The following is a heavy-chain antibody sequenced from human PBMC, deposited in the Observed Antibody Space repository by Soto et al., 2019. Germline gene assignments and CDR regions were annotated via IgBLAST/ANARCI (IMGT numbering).Heavy chain of an antibody. V-gene: IGHV1-2*02. CDR1: GYTFTNYY. CDR2: MNPRSGGT. CDR3: ARSDDSTSYPLDL. Sequence: ASVKVSCKASGYTFTNYYMHWVRQAPGQGLEGMGWMNPRSGGTKYAQAFQDRVTMTRDASISTAYMEVTSLTHGDTAVYFCARSDDSTSYPLDLWGPGTLVTVSS. J-gene: IGHJ5*02. D-gene: IGHD4-4*01.